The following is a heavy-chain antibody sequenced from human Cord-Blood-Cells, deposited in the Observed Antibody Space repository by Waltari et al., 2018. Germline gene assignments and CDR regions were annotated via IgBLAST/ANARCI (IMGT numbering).Heavy chain of an antibody. J-gene: IGHJ4*02. Sequence: QVQLVESGGGVVQPGRSLRLSCAASGFTFRSYGMHWVRQAPGKGLEWVAVIWYDGSNKYYADSVKGRFTISRDNSKNTLYLQMNSLRAEDTAVYYCARDGNNWNYDYWGQGTLVTVSS. CDR2: IWYDGSNK. CDR1: GFTFRSYG. CDR3: ARDGNNWNYDY. V-gene: IGHV3-33*01. D-gene: IGHD1-7*01.